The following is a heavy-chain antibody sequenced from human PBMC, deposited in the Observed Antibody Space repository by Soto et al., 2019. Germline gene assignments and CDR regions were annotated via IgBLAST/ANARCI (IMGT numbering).Heavy chain of an antibody. D-gene: IGHD4-4*01. Sequence: QVQLVESGGGVVQSGRSLRLSCAASGFTFSAYGMHWVRQAPGKGLEWLAFIWADGSNQNYADSVRGRLAISRDSSKNTLYLQMISLRGEDTAVYYCARDGSHYDIDYWGQGTLVTVSS. CDR3: ARDGSHYDIDY. J-gene: IGHJ4*02. V-gene: IGHV3-33*01. CDR1: GFTFSAYG. CDR2: IWADGSNQ.